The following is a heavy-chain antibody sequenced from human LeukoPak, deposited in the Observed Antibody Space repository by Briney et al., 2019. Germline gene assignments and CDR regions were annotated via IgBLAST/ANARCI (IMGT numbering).Heavy chain of an antibody. J-gene: IGHJ4*02. V-gene: IGHV3-23*01. CDR3: AKGGMSSGWEMGY. CDR1: GFTFSNA. D-gene: IGHD6-19*01. CDR2: VSGSGDRT. Sequence: GGSLRLSCAASGFTFSNAKSWVRQAPGKGLEWVSAVSGSGDRTYYADSVKGRFTISRDNSKNTVYLQMNSLRAEDTAIYYCAKGGMSSGWEMGYWGQGTLVTVSS.